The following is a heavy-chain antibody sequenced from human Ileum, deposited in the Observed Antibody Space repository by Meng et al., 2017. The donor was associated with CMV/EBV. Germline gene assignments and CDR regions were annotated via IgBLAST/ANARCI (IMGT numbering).Heavy chain of an antibody. J-gene: IGHJ6*02. CDR1: GFTFSSYS. Sequence: GGSMRLSCAGSGFTFSSYSMTWVRQDPGKGLEWGSFIGSNSSSIYYAESLKGRFTISRDNANNSLFLELNSLRADDTAVYYCARLSGNSRMDVWGQGTTVTVSS. D-gene: IGHD1-26*01. CDR3: ARLSGNSRMDV. CDR2: IGSNSSSI. V-gene: IGHV3-21*01.